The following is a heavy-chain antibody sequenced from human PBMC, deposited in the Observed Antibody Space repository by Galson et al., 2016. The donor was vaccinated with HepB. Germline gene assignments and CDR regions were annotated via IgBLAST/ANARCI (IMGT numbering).Heavy chain of an antibody. CDR1: GFTFRRYG. CDR2: ISGGGSNT. J-gene: IGHJ1*01. Sequence: SLRLSCAASGFTFRRYGMNWVRQAPGKGLEWVSGISGGGSNTYYADSVKGRFTVSRDNSKNTLFLQLNSLRAEDTAVYYCAKDVLGDCGGDCLADFHHWGQGTLVTVSS. CDR3: AKDVLGDCGGDCLADFHH. V-gene: IGHV3-23*01. D-gene: IGHD2-21*02.